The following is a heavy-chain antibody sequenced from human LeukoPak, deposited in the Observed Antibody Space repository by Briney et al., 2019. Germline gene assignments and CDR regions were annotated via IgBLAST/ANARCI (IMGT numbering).Heavy chain of an antibody. Sequence: GGSLRLSCAASGFTFSPYGMHWVRQAPGKGLEWMAFIQYDGSIKYYTDSVKGRFAISRDNSKNTLNLQMNSLRIEDTAVYYCVTAVDYGFDRWGQGTLVTISS. CDR1: GFTFSPYG. D-gene: IGHD4-17*01. CDR2: IQYDGSIK. J-gene: IGHJ4*02. V-gene: IGHV3-30*02. CDR3: VTAVDYGFDR.